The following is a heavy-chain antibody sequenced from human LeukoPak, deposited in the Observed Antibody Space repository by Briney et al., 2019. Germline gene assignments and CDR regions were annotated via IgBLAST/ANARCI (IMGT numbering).Heavy chain of an antibody. J-gene: IGHJ4*02. D-gene: IGHD6-13*01. CDR2: ISAYNGNT. V-gene: IGHV1-18*01. CDR1: GYTFTSYG. Sequence: ASVKVSCKASGYTFTSYGISWVRQAPGQGLEWMGWISAYNGNTNYAQKLQGRVTMTRNTSISTAYMELSSLRSEDTAVYYCAREQQLEGGFDYWGQGTLVTVSS. CDR3: AREQQLEGGFDY.